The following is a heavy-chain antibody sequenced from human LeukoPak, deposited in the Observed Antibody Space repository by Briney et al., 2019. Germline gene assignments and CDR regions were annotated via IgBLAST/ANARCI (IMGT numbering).Heavy chain of an antibody. CDR3: AKVGQPWSIWSYFDY. D-gene: IGHD3-3*01. CDR1: GITFSSYG. Sequence: TGGSLRLSCAASGITFSSYGMHWVRQAPGKGLVWVSEISGSGDNTCYADSVKGRFTISRDNSKNTLYLQMNSLRAEDTAVYYCAKVGQPWSIWSYFDYWGQGTLVTVSS. V-gene: IGHV3-23*01. CDR2: ISGSGDNT. J-gene: IGHJ4*02.